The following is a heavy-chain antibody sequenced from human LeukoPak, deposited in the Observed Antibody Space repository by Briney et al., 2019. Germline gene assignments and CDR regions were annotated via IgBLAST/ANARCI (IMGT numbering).Heavy chain of an antibody. Sequence: GGSLRLPCAASGFTFSGSAMHWVRQASGKGLEWVGRIRSKANSYATAYAASVKGRFTISRDDSKNTAYLQMNSLKTEDTAVYYCTRQFIAARPVYYYYYMDVWGKGTTVTVSS. CDR1: GFTFSGSA. V-gene: IGHV3-73*01. CDR2: IRSKANSYAT. CDR3: TRQFIAARPVYYYYYMDV. D-gene: IGHD6-6*01. J-gene: IGHJ6*03.